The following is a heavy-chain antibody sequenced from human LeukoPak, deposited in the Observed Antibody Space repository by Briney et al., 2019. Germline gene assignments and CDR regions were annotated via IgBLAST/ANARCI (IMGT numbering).Heavy chain of an antibody. CDR2: INHRGTT. CDR3: ARVRYCSGGSCYPVEYYFDY. CDR1: GGSFSGYY. V-gene: IGHV4-34*01. J-gene: IGHJ4*02. D-gene: IGHD2-15*01. Sequence: SETLSLTCPVDGGSFSGYYWSWIRQHPGKGLEWNGEINHRGTTNYNPSLKSRVTISVDTSKNQFSLKLSSVTAADTAVYYCARVRYCSGGSCYPVEYYFDYWGQGTLVTVSS.